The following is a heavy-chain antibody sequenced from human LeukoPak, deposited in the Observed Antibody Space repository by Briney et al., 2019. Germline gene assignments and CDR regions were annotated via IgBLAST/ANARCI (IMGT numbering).Heavy chain of an antibody. V-gene: IGHV4-39*07. Sequence: SETLSLTCTVSGGSISTSNYYWGWLRQPPGKGLEWIGNIFYSGSTYYSPSLKSRVTISLDTSRNQFSLKLSSVTAADTAVYYCARDRYGSGEAKTVYNWFDPWGQGTLVTVSS. J-gene: IGHJ5*02. D-gene: IGHD3-10*01. CDR1: GGSISTSNYY. CDR2: IFYSGST. CDR3: ARDRYGSGEAKTVYNWFDP.